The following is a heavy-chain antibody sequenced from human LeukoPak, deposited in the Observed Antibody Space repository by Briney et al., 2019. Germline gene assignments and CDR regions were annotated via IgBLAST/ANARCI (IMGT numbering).Heavy chain of an antibody. D-gene: IGHD6-19*01. CDR2: ISYSGNT. CDR1: GGSISSYY. J-gene: IGHJ5*02. Sequence: SETLSLTCTVSGGSISSYYWNWIRQPPGKGLEWIGYISYSGNTNYNPSLKSRVTMAVDTSKNQFSLKLSSVTAADTAVYYCARERVAGRNWFDPWGQGTLVTVSS. V-gene: IGHV4-59*01. CDR3: ARERVAGRNWFDP.